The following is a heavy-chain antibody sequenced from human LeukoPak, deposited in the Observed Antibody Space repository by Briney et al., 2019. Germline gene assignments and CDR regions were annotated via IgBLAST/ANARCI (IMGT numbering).Heavy chain of an antibody. CDR2: IYTSGST. D-gene: IGHD3-10*01. CDR1: GGSISSGSYY. J-gene: IGHJ3*02. CDR3: ARDLRTYYYGSGSYLDAFDI. V-gene: IGHV4-61*02. Sequence: SQTLSLTCPVSGGSISSGSYYWSWIRQPAGKGLEWIGRIYTSGSTNYNPSLKSRVTISVDTSKNQFSLKLSSVTAADTAVYYCARDLRTYYYGSGSYLDAFDIWGQGTMVTVSS.